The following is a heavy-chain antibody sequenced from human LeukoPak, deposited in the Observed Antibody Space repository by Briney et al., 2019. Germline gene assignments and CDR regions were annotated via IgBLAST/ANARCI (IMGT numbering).Heavy chain of an antibody. V-gene: IGHV3-15*01. CDR3: TTYPIGIWSGYYSPYYFDY. D-gene: IGHD3-3*01. J-gene: IGHJ4*02. CDR2: IKSKTDGGTT. CDR1: GFTFSNAW. Sequence: GGSLRLSCAASGFTFSNAWMSWVRQAPGKGLEWVGRIKSKTDGGTTDYAAPVKGRFTISRDDSKNTLYLQMNSLKTEDTAVYYCTTYPIGIWSGYYSPYYFDYWGQGTLVTVSS.